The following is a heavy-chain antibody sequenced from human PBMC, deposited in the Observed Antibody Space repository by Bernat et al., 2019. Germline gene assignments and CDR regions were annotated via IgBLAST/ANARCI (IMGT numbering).Heavy chain of an antibody. CDR1: GDSISSGAYY. CDR2: NHSTRRS. D-gene: IGHD6-13*01. J-gene: IGHJ4*02. CDR3: ARHAGIALAYHLDN. Sequence: QLQLQESGPGLVEPSETLSLTCTLSGDSISSGAYYWGWIRQPPGKGLEWIGSNHSTRRSYYNPSLKSRVTISADTSKNQFSLHVNSVTATDTAIYYCARHAGIALAYHLDNWGQGTLVTVSS. V-gene: IGHV4-39*01.